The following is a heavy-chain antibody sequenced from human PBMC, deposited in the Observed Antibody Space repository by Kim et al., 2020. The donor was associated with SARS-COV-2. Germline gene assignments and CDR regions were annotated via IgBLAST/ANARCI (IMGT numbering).Heavy chain of an antibody. J-gene: IGHJ5*02. Sequence: YSPSLKSRVTISVDTSKNQCSLKLGSVTAADTAVYYCARVVVGATGWFDPWGQGTLVTVSS. D-gene: IGHD2-15*01. V-gene: IGHV4-31*02. CDR3: ARVVVGATGWFDP.